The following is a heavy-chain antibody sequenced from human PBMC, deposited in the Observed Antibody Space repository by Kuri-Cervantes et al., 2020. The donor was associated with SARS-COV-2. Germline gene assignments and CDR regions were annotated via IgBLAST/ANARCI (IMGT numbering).Heavy chain of an antibody. Sequence: GESLKISCAASGFTFSSYSMNWVRQAPGKGLEWVSSISSSSSYIYYADSVKGRFTISRDNAKNSLYLQMNSLRAEDTAVYYCAKGQMATTTAGVFDYWGQGTLVTVSS. CDR1: GFTFSSYS. D-gene: IGHD5-24*01. CDR2: ISSSSSYI. J-gene: IGHJ4*02. V-gene: IGHV3-21*01. CDR3: AKGQMATTTAGVFDY.